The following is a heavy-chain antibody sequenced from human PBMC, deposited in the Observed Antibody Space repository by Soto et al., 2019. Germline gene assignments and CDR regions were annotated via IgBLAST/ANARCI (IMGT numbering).Heavy chain of an antibody. CDR3: AREQTMRYCSSTSCFAAFDI. CDR1: GFTFSSYS. V-gene: IGHV3-21*01. D-gene: IGHD2-2*01. Sequence: GGSLRLSCAASGFTFSSYSMNWVRQAPGKGLEWVSSISSSSSYIYYADSVKGRFTISRDNAKNSLYLQMNSLRAEDTAVYYCAREQTMRYCSSTSCFAAFDIWGQGTMVTVSS. CDR2: ISSSSSYI. J-gene: IGHJ3*02.